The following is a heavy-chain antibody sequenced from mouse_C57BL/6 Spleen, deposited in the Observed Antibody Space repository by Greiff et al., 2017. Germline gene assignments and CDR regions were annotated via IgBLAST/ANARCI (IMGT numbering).Heavy chain of an antibody. V-gene: IGHV1-82*01. CDR1: GYAFSSSW. CDR3: ARRLRYAMDC. J-gene: IGHJ4*01. D-gene: IGHD1-1*01. Sequence: VQLQQSGPELVKPGASVKISCKASGYAFSSSWMNWVKQRPGQGLEWIGRIYPGGGDTNYNGKFKGKATLTADKSSSTAYMQLSSLTSEDSAVYFCARRLRYAMDCWGQGTSVTVSS. CDR2: IYPGGGDT.